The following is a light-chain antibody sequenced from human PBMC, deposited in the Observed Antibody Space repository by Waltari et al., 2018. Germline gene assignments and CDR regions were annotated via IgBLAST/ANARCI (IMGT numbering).Light chain of an antibody. CDR1: QNISPW. V-gene: IGKV1-5*03. CDR2: KTS. CDR3: QRYKTSFRT. Sequence: DIQMTQSPSPLSASVGDRVTITCRASQNISPWLAWHQQKPGKAPRLLIYKTSTLESGVPSRFSGSGSGTEFTLTISSLQPEDFATYYCQRYKTSFRTFGQGTRVEIK. J-gene: IGKJ1*01.